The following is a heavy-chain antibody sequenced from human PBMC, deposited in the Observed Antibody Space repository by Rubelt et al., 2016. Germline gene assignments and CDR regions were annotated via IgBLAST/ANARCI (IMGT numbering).Heavy chain of an antibody. D-gene: IGHD5-12*01. CDR3: AKDDGYSYGFVGNGAFDV. Sequence: VRQAPGKGLEWVSVISGSGGNTDYADFVRGRFTISRDNSKKTLYLQMNSLRVEDTAEDYCAKDDGYSYGFVGNGAFDVWGQGTTVTVSS. V-gene: IGHV3-23*01. J-gene: IGHJ3*01. CDR2: ISGSGGNT.